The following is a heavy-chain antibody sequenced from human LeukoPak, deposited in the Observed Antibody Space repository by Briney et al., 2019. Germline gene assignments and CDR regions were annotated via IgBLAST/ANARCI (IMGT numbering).Heavy chain of an antibody. CDR1: GDSISSYY. J-gene: IGHJ4*02. CDR2: ISYSGST. D-gene: IGHD3-9*01. V-gene: IGHV4-59*12. Sequence: SETLSLTCTVSGDSISSYYWTWIRQPPGKGLEWIGYISYSGSTNYNPSLKSRVTISIDTSKKQFSLKLSSVTAADTAVYYCARGGFDGSLGYWGQGTLVTVCS. CDR3: ARGGFDGSLGY.